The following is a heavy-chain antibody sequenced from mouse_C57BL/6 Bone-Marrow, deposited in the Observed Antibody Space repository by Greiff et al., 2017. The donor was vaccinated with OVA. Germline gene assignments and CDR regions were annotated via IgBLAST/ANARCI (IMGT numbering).Heavy chain of an antibody. V-gene: IGHV1-69*01. Sequence: QVQLQQPGAELVMPGASVKLSCKASGYTFTSYWMHWVKQRPGQGLEWIGEIDPSDSYTNYNQKFKGKSTLTVDKSSSTAYMQLSSLTSEDSAVSYCARAIDTVVARGGFADWGTGTLVTVSA. D-gene: IGHD1-1*01. CDR3: ARAIDTVVARGGFAD. J-gene: IGHJ3*01. CDR2: IDPSDSYT. CDR1: GYTFTSYW.